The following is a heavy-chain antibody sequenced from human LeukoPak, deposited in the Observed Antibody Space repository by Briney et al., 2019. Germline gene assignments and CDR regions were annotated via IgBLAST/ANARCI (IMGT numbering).Heavy chain of an antibody. CDR2: INPSGGST. D-gene: IGHD6-13*01. J-gene: IGHJ3*02. CDR1: GYTFTSYY. Sequence: ASVKVSCKASGYTFTSYYMHWVRQAPGQGFEWMGIINPSGGSTSYAQKFQGRVTMTRDMSTSTDYMELSSLRSEDTAMYYCARGLGFLIGSIWYPDAFDIWGQGAMVTVSS. CDR3: ARGLGFLIGSIWYPDAFDI. V-gene: IGHV1-46*01.